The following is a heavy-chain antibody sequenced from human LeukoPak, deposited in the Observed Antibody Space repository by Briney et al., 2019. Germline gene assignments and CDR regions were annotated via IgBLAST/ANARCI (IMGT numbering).Heavy chain of an antibody. J-gene: IGHJ3*01. Sequence: PSETLSLTCAVYGGSFSGYYWSWIRQPPGKGLEWIGEINHSGSTNYNPSLKSRVTISVDTSKNQFSLKLSSVTAADTAVYYCARGRAAAGTSTEWGQGTMVTVSS. V-gene: IGHV4-34*01. CDR2: INHSGST. CDR1: GGSFSGYY. CDR3: ARGRAAAGTSTE. D-gene: IGHD6-13*01.